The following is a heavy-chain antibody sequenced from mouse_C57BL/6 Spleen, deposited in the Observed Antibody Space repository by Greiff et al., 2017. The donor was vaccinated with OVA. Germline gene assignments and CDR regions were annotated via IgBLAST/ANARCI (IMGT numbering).Heavy chain of an antibody. CDR1: GYTFTEYT. D-gene: IGHD3-2*02. V-gene: IGHV1-62-2*01. Sequence: VQLQQSGAELVKPGASVKLSCKASGYTFTEYTIHWVKQRSGQGLEWIGWFYPGSGSIKYNEKFKDKATLTADKSSSTAYMQLSSLTYEDSAVYYCAREGTQYYFDYWGQGTTLTVSS. J-gene: IGHJ2*01. CDR2: FYPGSGSI. CDR3: AREGTQYYFDY.